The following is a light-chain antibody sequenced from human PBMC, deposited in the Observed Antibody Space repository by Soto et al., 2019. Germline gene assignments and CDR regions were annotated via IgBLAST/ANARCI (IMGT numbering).Light chain of an antibody. CDR2: DAS. J-gene: IGKJ4*01. CDR3: QQYDNLLT. Sequence: GDRVTITCQASQDISNYLNWYQQKPGKAPKLLIYDASNLETGVPSRFSGSGSGTDFTFTISSLQPEDIATYYCQQYDNLLTFGGGTKVDIK. V-gene: IGKV1-33*01. CDR1: QDISNY.